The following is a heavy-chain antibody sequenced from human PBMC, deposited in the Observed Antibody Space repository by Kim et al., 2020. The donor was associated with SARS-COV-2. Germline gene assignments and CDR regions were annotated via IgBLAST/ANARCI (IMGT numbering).Heavy chain of an antibody. CDR3: AKDRVAYCGGDCYDTDY. J-gene: IGHJ4*02. Sequence: SVKGRFTISRDNSKNTLYLQMNSLRPEDTAVYYCAKDRVAYCGGDCYDTDYWGQGTLVSVSS. D-gene: IGHD2-21*02. V-gene: IGHV3-30*02.